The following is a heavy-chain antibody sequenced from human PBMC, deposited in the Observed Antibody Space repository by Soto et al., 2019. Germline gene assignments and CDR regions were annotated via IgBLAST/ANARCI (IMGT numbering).Heavy chain of an antibody. V-gene: IGHV3-15*01. J-gene: IGHJ3*02. CDR2: IKSKTDGGTT. CDR3: TTAFNWNYAGYAFDI. CDR1: GFTFSNAW. D-gene: IGHD1-7*01. Sequence: EVQLVESGGGLVKPGGSLRLSCAASGFTFSNAWMSWVRQAPGKGLEWVGRIKSKTDGGTTDYAAPGKGRFTISRDESKNTLYLQMNSLKTEDTAVYYCTTAFNWNYAGYAFDIWGQGTMVTVSS.